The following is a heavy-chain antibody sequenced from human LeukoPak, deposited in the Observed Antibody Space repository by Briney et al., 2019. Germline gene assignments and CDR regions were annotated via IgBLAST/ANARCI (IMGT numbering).Heavy chain of an antibody. CDR1: GGSISSGGYY. D-gene: IGHD3-9*01. V-gene: IGHV4-31*03. CDR3: ARDRGDYDFLTGYYSGATFDI. J-gene: IGHJ3*02. CDR2: IYYSGST. Sequence: SGTLSLTCTVSGGSISSGGYYWSWLRQHPGTGLEWIGSIYYSGSTYYNPSLKSRVTISVETSKNQFSLKLSSVTAADTAVYHCARDRGDYDFLTGYYSGATFDIWGQGTMVTVSS.